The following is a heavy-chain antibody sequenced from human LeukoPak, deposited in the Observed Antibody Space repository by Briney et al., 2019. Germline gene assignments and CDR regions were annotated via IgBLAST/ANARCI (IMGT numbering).Heavy chain of an antibody. D-gene: IGHD6-6*01. CDR2: INHSGST. V-gene: IGHV4-34*01. J-gene: IGHJ5*02. CDR3: ASLAARRRTPTYNWFDP. CDR1: GGSFSGYY. Sequence: SETLSLTCAVYGGSFSGYYWSWIRQPPGKGREWIGEINHSGSTNYNPSLKSRVTISVDTSKNQFSLKLRSVTAADTAVYYCASLAARRRTPTYNWFDPWGQGTLVTVSS.